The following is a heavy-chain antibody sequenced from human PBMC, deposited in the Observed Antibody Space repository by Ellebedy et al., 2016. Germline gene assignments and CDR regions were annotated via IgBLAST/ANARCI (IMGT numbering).Heavy chain of an antibody. CDR1: GFSFTEYY. D-gene: IGHD1-1*01. CDR3: AKTARGLDY. V-gene: IGHV3-11*01. J-gene: IGHJ4*02. Sequence: GGSLRLSCEASGFSFTEYYMSWMRQARGKGPEWVSYISQSGHDTAYEDSVKGRFTVSRDNAKNSVYLHMTSLRVDDTAVYYCAKTARGLDYWGQGTLVTVTS. CDR2: ISQSGHDT.